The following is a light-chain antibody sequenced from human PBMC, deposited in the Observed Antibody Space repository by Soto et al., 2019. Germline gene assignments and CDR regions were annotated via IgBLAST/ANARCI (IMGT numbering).Light chain of an antibody. CDR2: EVT. J-gene: IGLJ1*01. V-gene: IGLV2-23*02. CDR3: CSYATSGSFV. Sequence: QSALTQPASVSGSPGQSITISCTGASSDVGSYNLVSWYQQNPGKAPKLILYEVTKRPSGVSNRFSGSKSGNRASLTISGLQAEDEADYYCCSYATSGSFVFGTGTKLTVL. CDR1: SSDVGSYNL.